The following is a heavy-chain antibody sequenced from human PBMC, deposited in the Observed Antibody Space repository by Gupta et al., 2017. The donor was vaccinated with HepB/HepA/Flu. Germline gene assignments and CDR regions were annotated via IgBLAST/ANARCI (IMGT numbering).Heavy chain of an antibody. Sequence: EVQLFESVGGLVQPGGSLRLSCAASGFTFSRYGLSWVRQAPGKGLECVSAIRGSGAGTFDADSVKGRFTISRDTSKNTLHLQMNSLRADDTAVYYCAKGWGSDWFGNGMDVWGQGTTVTVSS. D-gene: IGHD6-19*01. V-gene: IGHV3-23*01. J-gene: IGHJ6*02. CDR2: IRGSGAGT. CDR3: AKGWGSDWFGNGMDV. CDR1: GFTFSRYG.